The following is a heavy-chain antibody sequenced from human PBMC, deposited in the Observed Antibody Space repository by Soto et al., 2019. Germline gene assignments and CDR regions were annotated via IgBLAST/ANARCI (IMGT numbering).Heavy chain of an antibody. CDR2: VNPHTGGT. J-gene: IGHJ4*02. D-gene: IGHD6-13*01. CDR1: GYTFIGYY. Sequence: QVQLVQSGAEVKKPGASVKVSCKTSGYTFIGYYLNWVRQAPGQGLEWMGWVNPHTGGTHYAQKFDGRVTMTRDTSTYTAYMESSGLKFDDTATYFCARVMAYEQQLVPFDYWGQGTLVTVSS. V-gene: IGHV1-2*02. CDR3: ARVMAYEQQLVPFDY.